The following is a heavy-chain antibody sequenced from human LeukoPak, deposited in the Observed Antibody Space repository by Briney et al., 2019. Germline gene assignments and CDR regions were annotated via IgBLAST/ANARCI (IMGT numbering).Heavy chain of an antibody. D-gene: IGHD1-26*01. CDR3: ARHPGVGATESDAFDI. CDR1: GGSISSSNW. V-gene: IGHV4-4*02. Sequence: SGTLSLTCAVSGGSISSSNWWSWVRQPPGKGLEWIGEIYHSGSTNYNPSLKSRVTISVDTSKNQFSLKLSSVTAADTAVYYCARHPGVGATESDAFDIWGQGTMVTVSS. J-gene: IGHJ3*02. CDR2: IYHSGST.